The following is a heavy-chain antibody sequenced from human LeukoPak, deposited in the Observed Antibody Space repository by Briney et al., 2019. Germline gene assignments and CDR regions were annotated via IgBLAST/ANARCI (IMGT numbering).Heavy chain of an antibody. V-gene: IGHV4-30-2*01. D-gene: IGHD6-6*01. CDR1: GGSISSGGYY. J-gene: IGHJ3*02. CDR2: IYHSGST. Sequence: PSETLSLTCTVSGGSISSGGYYWSWIRQPPGKGLEWIGYIYHSGSTYYNPSLKSRVTISVDTSKNQFSLKLSSVTAADTAVYYCASPTRGDSSSDDAFDIWGQGTMVTVSS. CDR3: ASPTRGDSSSDDAFDI.